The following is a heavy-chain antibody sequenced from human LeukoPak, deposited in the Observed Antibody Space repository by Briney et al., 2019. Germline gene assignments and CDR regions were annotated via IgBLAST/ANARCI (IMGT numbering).Heavy chain of an antibody. CDR3: ARGASNYDYVWGSYRAFDY. CDR1: GYSISSGYY. Sequence: PSETLSLTCAVSGYSISSGYYWGWIRQPPGKGLEWIGSIYHSGSTYYNPSLKSRVTISVDTSKNQFSLKLSSVTAADTAVYYCARGASNYDYVWGSYRAFDYWGQGTLVTVSS. V-gene: IGHV4-38-2*01. CDR2: IYHSGST. D-gene: IGHD3-16*02. J-gene: IGHJ4*02.